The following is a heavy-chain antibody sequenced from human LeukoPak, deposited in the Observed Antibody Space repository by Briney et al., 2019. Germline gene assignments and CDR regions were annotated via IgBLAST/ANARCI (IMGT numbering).Heavy chain of an antibody. CDR1: GYSFTSYW. V-gene: IGHV5-10-1*01. CDR3: ARGFQSRWLSSYGMDV. Sequence: GESLKISCKGSGYSFTSYWISWVRQMPGKGLEWMGRIDPSDSYTNYSPSFQGHVTISADKSISTAYLQWSSLKASDTAMYYCARGFQSRWLSSYGMDVWGQGTTVTVSS. J-gene: IGHJ6*02. CDR2: IDPSDSYT. D-gene: IGHD3-22*01.